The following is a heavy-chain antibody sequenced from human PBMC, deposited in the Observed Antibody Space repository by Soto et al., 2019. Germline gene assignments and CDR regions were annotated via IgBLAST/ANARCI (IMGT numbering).Heavy chain of an antibody. J-gene: IGHJ5*02. CDR2: IIPIFGTA. Sequence: QVQLVQSGAEVKKPGSSVKVSCKASGGTFSSYAISWVRQAPGQGLEWMGGIIPIFGTATYAQKFQGRVKITKDESTSTAYMELSSLRSEDTAVYYCARDPRYDFWSGYYRGGWFDPWGQGTLVTVSS. CDR3: ARDPRYDFWSGYYRGGWFDP. D-gene: IGHD3-3*01. CDR1: GGTFSSYA. V-gene: IGHV1-69*01.